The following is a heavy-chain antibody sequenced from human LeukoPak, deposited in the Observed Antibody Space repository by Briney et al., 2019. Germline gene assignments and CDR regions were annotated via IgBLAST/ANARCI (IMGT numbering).Heavy chain of an antibody. CDR1: GGSISSGDYY. CDR3: ARDPGLYYFDY. V-gene: IGHV4-30-4*08. Sequence: SETLSPTCTVSGGSISSGDYYWSWIRQPPGKGLEWIGYIYYSGSTYYNPSLKSRVTISVDTSKNQFSLKLSSVTAADTAVYYCARDPGLYYFDYWGQGTLVTVSS. CDR2: IYYSGST. J-gene: IGHJ4*02.